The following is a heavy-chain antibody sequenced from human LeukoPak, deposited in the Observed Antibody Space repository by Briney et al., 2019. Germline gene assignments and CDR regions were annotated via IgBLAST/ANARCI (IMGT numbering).Heavy chain of an antibody. CDR2: ISGSGGST. V-gene: IGHV3-23*01. J-gene: IGHJ5*01. CDR1: GFTFSSYA. D-gene: IGHD4-11*01. Sequence: PGGSLRLSCAASGFTFSSYAMDWVRRAPGKGLEWVSAISGSGGSTYYADSVKGRFTISRDNSKTTLFLQMNSLRAEDTAVYYCAKDLHDYGNYVGWFDSWGQGTLVTVSS. CDR3: AKDLHDYGNYVGWFDS.